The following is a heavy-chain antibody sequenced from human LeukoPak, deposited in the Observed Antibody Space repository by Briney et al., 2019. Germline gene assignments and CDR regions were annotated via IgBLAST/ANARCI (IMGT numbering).Heavy chain of an antibody. CDR2: ISGSGDIT. CDR3: ARERERNNWYYFDY. D-gene: IGHD1-1*01. CDR1: GFTFSIYA. Sequence: GGSLRFSCAASGFTFSIYAMTWVRQAPGKGLEWVSAISGSGDITLYADSVKGRLTISRDNSKNTLYLQMNSLRAEDTAVYYCARERERNNWYYFDYWGQGTLVTVSS. V-gene: IGHV3-23*01. J-gene: IGHJ4*02.